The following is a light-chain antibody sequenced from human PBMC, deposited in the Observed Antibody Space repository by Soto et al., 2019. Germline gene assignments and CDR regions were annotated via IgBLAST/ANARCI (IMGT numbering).Light chain of an antibody. CDR1: NSNIGSNT. CDR2: YDN. CDR3: AAWDDRLNGPG. V-gene: IGLV1-44*01. J-gene: IGLJ1*01. Sequence: QSVLTQPPSASGTPGQRVTISCSGSNSNIGSNTVNWYQQLPGTAPKLLIYYDNLRPSGVPDRISGSKSGTPASLAISGPPSEEEADYFCAAWDDRLNGPGFGTGTKGTVL.